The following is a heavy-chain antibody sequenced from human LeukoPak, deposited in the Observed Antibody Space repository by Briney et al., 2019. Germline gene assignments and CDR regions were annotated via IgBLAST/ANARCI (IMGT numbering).Heavy chain of an antibody. CDR1: GDSISSNTYY. CDR3: ARQGGHYDYVWGSYRPYLFDY. CDR2: IYYSGST. Sequence: SETLSLTCTVSGDSISSNTYYWGWIRQPPGKGLEWIGSIYYSGSTYYNPSLKSRVTISVDTSKNQFSLKLSSVTAADTAVYYCARQGGHYDYVWGSYRPYLFDYWGQGTLVTVSS. J-gene: IGHJ4*02. D-gene: IGHD3-16*02. V-gene: IGHV4-39*01.